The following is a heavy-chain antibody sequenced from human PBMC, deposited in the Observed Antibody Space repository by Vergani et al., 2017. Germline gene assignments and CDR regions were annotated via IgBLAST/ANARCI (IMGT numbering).Heavy chain of an antibody. D-gene: IGHD6-13*01. CDR2: IYHSGST. Sequence: QVQLQESGPGLVKPSETLSLTCAVSGYSTSSGYYWGWIRQPPGKGLEWIGSIYHSGSTYYNPSLKSRVTISVDTSKNQFSLKLSSVTAADTAVYYCARHLRQQPNDYWGQGTLVTVSS. V-gene: IGHV4-38-2*01. CDR1: GYSTSSGYY. CDR3: ARHLRQQPNDY. J-gene: IGHJ4*02.